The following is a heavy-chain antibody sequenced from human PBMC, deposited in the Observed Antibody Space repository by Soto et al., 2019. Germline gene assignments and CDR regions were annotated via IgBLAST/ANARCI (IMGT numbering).Heavy chain of an antibody. CDR3: ARMEGATIYFFDY. V-gene: IGHV4-59*11. CDR1: GGSFSGHY. CDR2: IHNSGIT. Sequence: SETLSLTCTVSGGSFSGHYWGWIRQPPGKGLEWIGYIHNSGITNYDPSLKSRVTMSIDTSKNQFSLNLTSVTAADTAVYYCARMEGATIYFFDYWGQGSLVTVSS. J-gene: IGHJ4*02. D-gene: IGHD5-12*01.